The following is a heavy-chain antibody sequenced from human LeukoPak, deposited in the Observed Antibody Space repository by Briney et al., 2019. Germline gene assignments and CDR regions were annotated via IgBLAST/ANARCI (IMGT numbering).Heavy chain of an antibody. Sequence: GGSLRLSCAASGFTFSSYAMSWVRQAPGKGLEWVSTVSGTGATAYYVDSVKGRFTISRDNSKNTLYLQMNSLRAEDTAFYYCAKIWLGESLPFDYWGQGTLVTVSS. CDR2: VSGTGATA. V-gene: IGHV3-23*01. CDR3: AKIWLGESLPFDY. CDR1: GFTFSSYA. J-gene: IGHJ4*02. D-gene: IGHD3-10*01.